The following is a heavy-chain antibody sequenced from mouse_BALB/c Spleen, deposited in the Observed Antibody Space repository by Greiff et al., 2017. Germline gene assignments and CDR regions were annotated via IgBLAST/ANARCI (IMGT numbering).Heavy chain of an antibody. CDR2: IRSKSNNYAT. Sequence: GGGLVQPKGSLKLSCAASGFTFNTYAMHWVCQAPGKGLEWVARIRSKSNNYATYYADSVKDRFTISRDDSQSMLYLQMNNLKTEDTAMYYCVRGDWFAYWGQGTLVTVSA. J-gene: IGHJ3*01. CDR3: VRGDWFAY. CDR1: GFTFNTYA. V-gene: IGHV10-3*03.